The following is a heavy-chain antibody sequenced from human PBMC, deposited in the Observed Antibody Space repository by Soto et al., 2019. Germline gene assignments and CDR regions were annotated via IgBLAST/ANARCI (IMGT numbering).Heavy chain of an antibody. CDR2: IIPIFGTA. CDR1: GGTFSSYA. J-gene: IGHJ4*02. D-gene: IGHD3-9*01. CDR3: ARAVDQSDYEILTGYYAPFDY. V-gene: IGHV1-69*13. Sequence: AVKVPCKASGGTFSSYAISWVRQAPGQGLEWMGGIIPIFGTANYAQKFQGRFTLTADESTSTAYMEPTSLRSEDTAVYYCARAVDQSDYEILTGYYAPFDYWGQGTLLTVSS.